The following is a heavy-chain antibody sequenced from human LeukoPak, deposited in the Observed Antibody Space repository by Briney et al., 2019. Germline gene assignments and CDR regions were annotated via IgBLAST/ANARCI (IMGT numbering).Heavy chain of an antibody. CDR2: LYSGGST. D-gene: IGHD3-3*01. V-gene: IGHV3-66*01. Sequence: GGSLRLSCAASGFTVSSNYMTWVRQAPGKGLEWVSVLYSGGSTYYADSVKGRFTISRDNSKNTLYLQMNSLRAEDTAVYYCARGLRYYDFWSGPNGGFDPWGQGTLVTVSS. CDR3: ARGLRYYDFWSGPNGGFDP. CDR1: GFTVSSNY. J-gene: IGHJ5*02.